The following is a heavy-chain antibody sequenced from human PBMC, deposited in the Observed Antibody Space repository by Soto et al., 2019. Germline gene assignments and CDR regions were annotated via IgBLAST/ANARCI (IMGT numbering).Heavy chain of an antibody. CDR3: ARGGYSGYDPFDY. V-gene: IGHV4-59*01. CDR1: GGSISSYY. CDR2: IYYSGST. Sequence: SETLSLTCNVSGGSISSYYCSWIRPPPGKGLEGIGYIYYSGSTNYNPPLKSRVTISVDTSKNQFSLKLSPVTAADTAVYYCARGGYSGYDPFDYWGQGTLVTVSS. J-gene: IGHJ4*02. D-gene: IGHD5-12*01.